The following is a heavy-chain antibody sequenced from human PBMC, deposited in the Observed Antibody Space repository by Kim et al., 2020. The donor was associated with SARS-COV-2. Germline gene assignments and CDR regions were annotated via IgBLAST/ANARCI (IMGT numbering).Heavy chain of an antibody. D-gene: IGHD6-13*01. V-gene: IGHV3-23*03. J-gene: IGHJ4*02. CDR1: GFTFSTYD. Sequence: GGSLRLSCAASGFTFSTYDMTWVRQAPGKGLEWVSVINSGGFNTKYADSVKGRFTISRDNSKSTLYLQMNSLRAEDTAVYYCAKDLWGNRGALAAGPYDYWGQGTLVTVSS. CDR3: AKDLWGNRGALAAGPYDY. CDR2: INSGGFNT.